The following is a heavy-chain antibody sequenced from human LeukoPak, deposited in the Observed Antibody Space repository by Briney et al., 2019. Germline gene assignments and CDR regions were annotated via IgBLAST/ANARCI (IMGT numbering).Heavy chain of an antibody. D-gene: IGHD2-15*01. CDR3: AKLTRYCSGGSCYPIDY. CDR2: ISGSGGST. V-gene: IGHV3-23*01. J-gene: IGHJ4*02. Sequence: GGSLRLSCAASGFTFSSYAMSWVRQAPGKGLEWVSAISGSGGSTYYADSVKGRFTISRDNSKNTLYLQMNSLRAEDTAVYYCAKLTRYCSGGSCYPIDYWGQGTLVTVSS. CDR1: GFTFSSYA.